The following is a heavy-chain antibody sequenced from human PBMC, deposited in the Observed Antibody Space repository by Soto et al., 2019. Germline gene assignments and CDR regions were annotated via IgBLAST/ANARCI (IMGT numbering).Heavy chain of an antibody. CDR2: TYFRSKWYS. Sequence: SQTLSLTCAVSGDSVSSNSATWNWIRQSPSRGLEWLGRTYFRSKWYSDYPLFVKSRININADTSRNQFSLQLRSVTPEDTAVYYWVRDRRAVAYYFDYWGKGNQLTLAS. CDR1: GDSVSSNSAT. J-gene: IGHJ4*02. CDR3: VRDRRAVAYYFDY. D-gene: IGHD6-19*01. V-gene: IGHV6-1*01.